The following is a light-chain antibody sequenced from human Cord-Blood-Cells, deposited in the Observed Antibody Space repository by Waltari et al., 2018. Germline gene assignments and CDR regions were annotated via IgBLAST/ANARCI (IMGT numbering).Light chain of an antibody. Sequence: QPVLTQPPSASASLGAAVTLTGTLSSGYRNNKVDWYKQSPGKGPRFVMRVGTGGIVGSKGDGIPDRFSVLGSGLNRYLTIKNIQEEDGSDYHCGADHGSGSNFVWVFGGGTKLTVL. CDR1: SGYRNNK. CDR3: GADHGSGSNFVWV. CDR2: VGTGGIVG. J-gene: IGLJ3*02. V-gene: IGLV9-49*01.